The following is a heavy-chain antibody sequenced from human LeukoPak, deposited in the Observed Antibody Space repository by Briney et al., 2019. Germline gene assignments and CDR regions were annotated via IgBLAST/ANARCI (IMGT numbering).Heavy chain of an antibody. D-gene: IGHD3-16*01. CDR2: LYGGGDT. CDR3: ARVLSLAYFDS. Sequence: GGSLRLSCVASGFNVSSIYMTWVRQAPGKWLEWVSVLYGGGDTYYAASVKGRFTISRDNSKNTLFLQMNNLRTDDTAMYYCARVLSLAYFDSWGQGTLVTVSS. V-gene: IGHV3-53*01. J-gene: IGHJ4*02. CDR1: GFNVSSIY.